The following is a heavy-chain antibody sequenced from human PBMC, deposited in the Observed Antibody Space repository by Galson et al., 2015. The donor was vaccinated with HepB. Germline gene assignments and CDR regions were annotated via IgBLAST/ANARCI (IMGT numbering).Heavy chain of an antibody. CDR3: ASKLGYCSSTSCPPVYYYYYYMDV. Sequence: SVKVSCKASGYTFTSYGISWVRQAPGQGLEWMGGIIPIFGTANYAQKFQGRVTITADESTSTAYMELSSLRSEDTAVYYCASKLGYCSSTSCPPVYYYYYYMDVWGKGTTVTVSS. J-gene: IGHJ6*03. D-gene: IGHD2-2*01. CDR2: IIPIFGTA. CDR1: GYTFTSYG. V-gene: IGHV1-69*13.